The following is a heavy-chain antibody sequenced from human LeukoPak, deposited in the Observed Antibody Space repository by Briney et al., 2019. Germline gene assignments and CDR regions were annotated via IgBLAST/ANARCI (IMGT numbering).Heavy chain of an antibody. CDR2: IAGSDTRT. D-gene: IGHD3-22*01. Sequence: GGSLRLSCAASGFTFNSYAMSWVRQAPGKGLEWVSYIAGSDTRTYYADSVKGRFTIFRDNTKNSLYLQMNSLRVEDTGLYCTTLGYHLDSWGQGTLVTVSS. CDR1: GFTFNSYA. CDR3: TTLGYHLDS. J-gene: IGHJ4*02. V-gene: IGHV3-48*03.